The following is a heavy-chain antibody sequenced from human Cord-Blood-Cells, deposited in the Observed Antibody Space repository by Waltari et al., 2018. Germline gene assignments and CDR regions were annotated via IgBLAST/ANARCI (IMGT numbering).Heavy chain of an antibody. D-gene: IGHD1-1*01. Sequence: EVQLVESGGGLVQPGGSLRLSCAASGFTVSSNYMSWVRQAPGKGVGWVSVIYSGGRTCYADAVTGRFTISRHNSKNGLYVEMNSLRAEDTAVYCCARDVEYYGMDVWGQGTTVTVSS. J-gene: IGHJ6*02. CDR1: GFTVSSNY. V-gene: IGHV3-53*04. CDR3: ARDVEYYGMDV. CDR2: IYSGGRT.